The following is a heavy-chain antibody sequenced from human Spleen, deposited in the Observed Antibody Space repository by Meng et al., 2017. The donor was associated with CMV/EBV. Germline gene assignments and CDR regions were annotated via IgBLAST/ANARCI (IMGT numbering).Heavy chain of an antibody. V-gene: IGHV3-49*04. CDR1: GFTVSTNY. CDR3: TRGGTSAMRDGMDV. J-gene: IGHJ6*02. Sequence: GGSLRLSCAVSGFTVSTNYMSWVRQDPGKGPERAGVIRKNGYGGTTEYAASVKGRFTISRDDYKSIAYLQMNSLKIEDTAVYYCTRGGTSAMRDGMDVWGQGTTVTVSS. CDR2: IRKNGYGGTT. D-gene: IGHD2-2*01.